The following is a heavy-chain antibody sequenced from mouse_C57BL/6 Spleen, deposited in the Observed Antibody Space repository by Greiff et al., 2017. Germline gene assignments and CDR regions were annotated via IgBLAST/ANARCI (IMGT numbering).Heavy chain of an antibody. J-gene: IGHJ2*01. CDR1: GFSFNTYA. CDR2: IRSKSNNYAT. CDR3: VRQENYYGSPYFDY. V-gene: IGHV10-1*01. Sequence: DVMLVESGGGLVQPKGSLKLSCAASGFSFNTYAMNWVRQAPGKGLEWVARIRSKSNNYATYYADSVKDRFTISRDDSESMLYLQMNNLKTEDTAMYYCVRQENYYGSPYFDYWGQGTTLTVSS. D-gene: IGHD1-1*01.